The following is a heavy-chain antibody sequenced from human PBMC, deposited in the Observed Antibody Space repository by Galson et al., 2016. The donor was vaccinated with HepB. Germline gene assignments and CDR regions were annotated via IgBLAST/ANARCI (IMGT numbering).Heavy chain of an antibody. J-gene: IGHJ4*02. CDR3: ARNQPLDWTGELPRRHFDN. CDR2: ISYDGSNK. CDR1: GFTFSSYG. Sequence: LRLSCAASGFTFSSYGMHWVRQAPGKGLEWVAVISYDGSNKYYADSVKGRFTISRDNSKNTLFLQVNSLRAEDTAVYYCARNQPLDWTGELPRRHFDNWGQGSLVTVSS. D-gene: IGHD1-1*01. V-gene: IGHV3-30*03.